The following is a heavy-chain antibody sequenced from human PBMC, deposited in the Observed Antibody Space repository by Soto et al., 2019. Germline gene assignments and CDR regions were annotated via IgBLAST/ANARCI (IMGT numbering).Heavy chain of an antibody. V-gene: IGHV4-30-2*01. CDR1: GGSISSGGYS. D-gene: IGHD2-15*01. CDR2: IYHSGST. Sequence: PSETLSLTCAVSGGSISSGGYSWSWIRQPPGKGLEWIGYIYHSGSTYYNPSLKSRVTISVDRSKNQFSLKLSSVTAADTAVYYCARSAGYCSGGSCYSFDYWGQGXLVTVSS. CDR3: ARSAGYCSGGSCYSFDY. J-gene: IGHJ4*02.